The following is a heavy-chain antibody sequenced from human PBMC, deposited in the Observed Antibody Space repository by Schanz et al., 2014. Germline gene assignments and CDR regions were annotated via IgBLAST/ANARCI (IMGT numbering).Heavy chain of an antibody. J-gene: IGHJ4*02. V-gene: IGHV3-30*02. Sequence: ESGGGVVQPGGSLRLSCVGSGYSFSDYDMYWIRQAPGKGLEWLAFLRSDGSRRDYADSVKGRFTISRDNSRNTLSLQMSSLRPEDTAVYYCAKDPPRGVRTPIKPTLDYWGQGTRVTVS. CDR1: GYSFSDYD. CDR3: AKDPPRGVRTPIKPTLDY. CDR2: LRSDGSRR. D-gene: IGHD3-10*01.